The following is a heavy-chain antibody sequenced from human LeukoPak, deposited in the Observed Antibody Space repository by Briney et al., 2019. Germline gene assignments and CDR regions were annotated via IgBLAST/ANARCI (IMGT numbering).Heavy chain of an antibody. CDR2: INHSGST. Sequence: SETLSLTCAVYGGSFSGYYWSWIRQPPGKGLEWIGEINHSGSTNYNPSLKSRVTISVDTSKNQFSLKLSSVTAADTAVYYCARGFIYGFDYWGRGTLVTVSS. CDR3: ARGFIYGFDY. V-gene: IGHV4-34*01. D-gene: IGHD2-2*02. CDR1: GGSFSGYY. J-gene: IGHJ4*02.